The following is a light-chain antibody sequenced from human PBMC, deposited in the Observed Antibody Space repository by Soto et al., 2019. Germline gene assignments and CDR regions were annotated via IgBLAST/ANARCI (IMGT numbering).Light chain of an antibody. CDR3: QQQGT. V-gene: IGKV3-20*01. CDR1: RGLSSSY. Sequence: EIALTQSPGTLSLSPGERATLSCRASRGLSSSYVVWYQQKPGQAPRLLIYAASRRATGIPDRSSGSGSATEYTLTISRLEPEDFAVYNCQQQGTFGQGTKLEIK. CDR2: AAS. J-gene: IGKJ2*01.